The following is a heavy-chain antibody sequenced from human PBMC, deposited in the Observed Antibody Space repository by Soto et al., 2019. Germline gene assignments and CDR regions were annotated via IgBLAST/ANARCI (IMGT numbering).Heavy chain of an antibody. Sequence: SETLSLTCTVSGGSMISYYWSWIRQPPGKGLEWIGYIYYSGSTNYNPSLKSRVTISVDTSKNQFSLKLSSVTAADTAVYYCARGADSRGWNYYYGMDVWGQGTTVTVSS. CDR1: GGSMISYY. D-gene: IGHD2-15*01. CDR2: IYYSGST. J-gene: IGHJ6*02. CDR3: ARGADSRGWNYYYGMDV. V-gene: IGHV4-59*01.